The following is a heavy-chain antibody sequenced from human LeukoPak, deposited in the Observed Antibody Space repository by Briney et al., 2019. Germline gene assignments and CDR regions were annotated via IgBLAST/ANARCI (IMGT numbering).Heavy chain of an antibody. Sequence: PGGSLRLSCAASGFTFTYDWMSWVRQAPGKGLEWVGRIKSETDGGSTDYAAPVKGRFIISRDDSKNMLYLEMNSLNTEDTAVYYCTADNRDYCILNFDYWGQGNLVTVSS. CDR3: TADNRDYCILNFDY. J-gene: IGHJ4*02. CDR1: GFTFTYDW. CDR2: IKSETDGGST. D-gene: IGHD3-9*01. V-gene: IGHV3-15*01.